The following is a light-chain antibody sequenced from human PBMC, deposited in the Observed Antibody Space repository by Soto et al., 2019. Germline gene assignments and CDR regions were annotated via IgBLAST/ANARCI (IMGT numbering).Light chain of an antibody. J-gene: IGKJ5*01. CDR2: DAS. CDR1: QSVSSY. Sequence: IVLTQSPATLSLSPGERATLSCSSSQSVSSYLAWYQQKPGQAPRLLIYDASNRATGIPARFSGSGYGTDFTLTIRSLEPEDFAVYYCQQRSNWITVGQGTRREIK. CDR3: QQRSNWIT. V-gene: IGKV3-11*01.